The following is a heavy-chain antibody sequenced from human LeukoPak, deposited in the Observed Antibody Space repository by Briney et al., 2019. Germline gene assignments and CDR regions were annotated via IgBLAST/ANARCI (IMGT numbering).Heavy chain of an antibody. V-gene: IGHV3-23*01. CDR3: AKTHYSDSSGHYYAGPLDY. J-gene: IGHJ4*02. CDR1: GFTFTNYG. CDR2: ISGSGVNT. D-gene: IGHD3-22*01. Sequence: GGSLRLSCAASGFTFTNYGMSWVRQAPGKGLEWVSVISGSGVNTYYADSVKGRFTISRDNSKNTLSLQMNSLRAEDTAVYYCAKTHYSDSSGHYYAGPLDYWGQGTLVTVSS.